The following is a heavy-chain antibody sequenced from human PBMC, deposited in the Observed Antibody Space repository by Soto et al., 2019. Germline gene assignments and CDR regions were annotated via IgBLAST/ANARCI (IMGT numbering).Heavy chain of an antibody. V-gene: IGHV3-23*01. CDR2: ISGSGGST. CDR1: GFTFSSYA. CDR3: AKDLEYSGYDWSSGGY. D-gene: IGHD5-12*01. Sequence: GGSLSLSCAASGFTFSSYAWSWVGRAPGKGLEWVSAISGSGGSTYYTDSVKGRFTISRDNSKNTLYLQMNTLRAEDTAVYYCAKDLEYSGYDWSSGGYWCQGTLVTVSS. J-gene: IGHJ4*02.